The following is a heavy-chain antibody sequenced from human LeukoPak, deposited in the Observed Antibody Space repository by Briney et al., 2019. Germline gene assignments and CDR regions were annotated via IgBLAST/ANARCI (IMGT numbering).Heavy chain of an antibody. CDR2: IRDDGSTR. D-gene: IGHD1-26*01. CDR1: GFTFSRYG. CDR3: AKNGGLKKLE. Sequence: PGGSLRLSCAASGFTFSRYGLHWVRQAPGKGLEWMAFIRDDGSTRYYADSVKGRFTISRDNSKNTLYLQMNSLRAEDTAVYYCAKNGGLKKLEWGQGTLVTVSS. J-gene: IGHJ4*02. V-gene: IGHV3-30*02.